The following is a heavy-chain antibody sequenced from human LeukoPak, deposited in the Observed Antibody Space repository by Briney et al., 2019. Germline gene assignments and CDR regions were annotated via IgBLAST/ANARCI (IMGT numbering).Heavy chain of an antibody. D-gene: IGHD3-9*01. CDR3: ARVPRGYDILTGYYPLYFDY. V-gene: IGHV3-7*03. J-gene: IGHJ4*02. CDR1: GFTFSSCW. CDR2: IKQDGSEK. Sequence: GGSRRLSCAASGFTFSSCWMSWVRQAPGKGLEWVANIKQDGSEKYYVDSVKGRFTISRDNAKNSLYLQMNSLRAEDTAVYYCARVPRGYDILTGYYPLYFDYWGQGTLVTVSS.